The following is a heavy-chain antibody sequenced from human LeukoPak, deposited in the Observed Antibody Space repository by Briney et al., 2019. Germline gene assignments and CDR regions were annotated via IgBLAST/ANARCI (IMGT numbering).Heavy chain of an antibody. J-gene: IGHJ4*02. CDR1: GYYFSRYW. Sequence: PGGSLRLSCAASGYYFSRYWMHWVRQAPGEGLVWVSRISTDGSSTTYADSVKGRFTISRDNAKNTLYLQMNSLRVEDTAVYYCARGRPHGNDYWGQGTLVTVSS. V-gene: IGHV3-74*01. CDR3: ARGRPHGNDY. CDR2: ISTDGSST. D-gene: IGHD4-23*01.